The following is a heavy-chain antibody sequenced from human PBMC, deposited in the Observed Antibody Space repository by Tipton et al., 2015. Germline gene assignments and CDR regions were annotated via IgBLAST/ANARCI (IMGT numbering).Heavy chain of an antibody. D-gene: IGHD3-22*01. Sequence: TLSLTCTASGGSIRSNYYFWAWIRQPPGKGLEWIGSIHYSGSTSYTPSLTSRVTMSVDTSKNQFSLNLTSVTATDTSIYYCARQPMIAVGAFDIWGQGTMVTVSS. CDR3: ARQPMIAVGAFDI. CDR2: IHYSGST. V-gene: IGHV4-39*01. CDR1: GGSIRSNYYF. J-gene: IGHJ3*02.